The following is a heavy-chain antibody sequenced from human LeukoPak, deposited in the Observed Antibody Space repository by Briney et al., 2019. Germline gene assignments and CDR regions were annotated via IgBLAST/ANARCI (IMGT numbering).Heavy chain of an antibody. CDR1: GVSVSNYY. V-gene: IGHV3-53*05. CDR3: ARDRAVTQVWVEFDS. CDR2: IRDSGAT. D-gene: IGHD3-16*01. Sequence: GGSLRLSCAGSGVSVSNYYMNWVRQPPGKGLEWVSLIRDSGATFYAHSVKGRFTISRDNSKNTIYLQMNRLRVEDTAVYFCARDRAVTQVWVEFDSWGQGTQVTVSS. J-gene: IGHJ5*01.